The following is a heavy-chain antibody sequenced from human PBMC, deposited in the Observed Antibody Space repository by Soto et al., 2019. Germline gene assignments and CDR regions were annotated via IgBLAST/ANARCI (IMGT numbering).Heavy chain of an antibody. J-gene: IGHJ6*02. D-gene: IGHD5-12*01. Sequence: GESLKISCKGSGYSFTSYWISWVRQMPGKGLEWMGRTDPSDSYTNYSPSFQGHVAISADKSISTAYLQWSSLKASDTAMYYCARSLVATTSYYYGMDVWGQGTTVTVSS. V-gene: IGHV5-10-1*01. CDR1: GYSFTSYW. CDR3: ARSLVATTSYYYGMDV. CDR2: TDPSDSYT.